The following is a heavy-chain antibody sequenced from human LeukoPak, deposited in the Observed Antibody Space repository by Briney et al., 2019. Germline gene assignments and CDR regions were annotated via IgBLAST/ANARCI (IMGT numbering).Heavy chain of an antibody. CDR1: GFTFSSYS. V-gene: IGHV3-21*01. Sequence: PGGSLRLSCAASGFTFSSYSMTWVRQAPGKGLEWVSSISSSSSYIYYADSVKGRFTISRDNAKNSLYLQMNSLRAEDTAVYYCATDGGGKGDLDYWGQGTLVTVSS. CDR2: ISSSSSYI. CDR3: ATDGGGKGDLDY. J-gene: IGHJ4*02. D-gene: IGHD2-15*01.